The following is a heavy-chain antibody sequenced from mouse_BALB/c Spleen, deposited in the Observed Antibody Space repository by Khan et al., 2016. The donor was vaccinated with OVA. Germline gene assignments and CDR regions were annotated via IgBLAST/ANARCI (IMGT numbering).Heavy chain of an antibody. J-gene: IGHJ3*01. V-gene: IGHV5-6*01. CDR2: ISSGADYT. Sequence: EVELVESGGDLVKPGGSLKLSCAASGFTFSAYSMSWVRQTPDKRLEWVATISSGADYTYYQEGVKGRFTISRANAKNTLYLQMSSLKSEDTAMYYCASHLTGSFAYWGQGTLVNVSA. D-gene: IGHD4-1*01. CDR3: ASHLTGSFAY. CDR1: GFTFSAYS.